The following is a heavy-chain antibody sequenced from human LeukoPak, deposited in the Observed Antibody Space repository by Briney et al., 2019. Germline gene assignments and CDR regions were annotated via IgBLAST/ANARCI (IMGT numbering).Heavy chain of an antibody. V-gene: IGHV4-31*03. D-gene: IGHD3-10*01. J-gene: IGHJ4*02. CDR3: ARVNYGSATKEDY. CDR2: IYYSGSA. Sequence: PSETLSLTCTVSGGSISSGGYYWSWIRQHPGKGLEWIGYIYYSGSAYYNPSLKSRVTIPVDTSENQFSLKLSSVTAADTAVYYCARVNYGSATKEDYWGQGTLVTVSS. CDR1: GGSISSGGYY.